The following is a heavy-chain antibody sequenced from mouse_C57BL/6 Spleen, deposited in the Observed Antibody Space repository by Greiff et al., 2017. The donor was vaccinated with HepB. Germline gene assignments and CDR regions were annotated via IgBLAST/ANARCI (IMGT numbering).Heavy chain of an antibody. CDR2: IRSKSNNYAT. J-gene: IGHJ1*03. CDR1: GFSFNTYA. D-gene: IGHD1-2*01. Sequence: EVQLVESGGGLVQPKGSLKLSCAASGFSFNTYAMNWVRQAPGKGLEWVARIRSKSNNYATYYADSVKDRFTISRDDSESMLYLQMNNLKTEDTAMYYWVRQDITTGWYFDGWGTGTTVTVSS. CDR3: VRQDITTGWYFDG. V-gene: IGHV10-1*01.